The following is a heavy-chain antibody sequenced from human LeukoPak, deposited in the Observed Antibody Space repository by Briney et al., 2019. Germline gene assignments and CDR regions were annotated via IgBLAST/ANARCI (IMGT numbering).Heavy chain of an antibody. D-gene: IGHD2-2*01. CDR2: INWNGGST. CDR3: ARDWAGYCSSTSCYPFDP. Sequence: GGSLRLSCTASGFTFSDYAMSWFRQAPGKGLEWVSGINWNGGSTGYADSVKGRFTISRDNAKNSLYLQMNSLRAEDTALYHCARDWAGYCSSTSCYPFDPWGQGTLVTVSS. CDR1: GFTFSDYA. V-gene: IGHV3-20*01. J-gene: IGHJ5*02.